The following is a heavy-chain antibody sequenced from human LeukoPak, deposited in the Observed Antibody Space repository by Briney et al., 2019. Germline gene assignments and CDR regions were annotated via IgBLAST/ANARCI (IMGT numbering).Heavy chain of an antibody. CDR1: GFTFSSYE. CDR3: AGKAWLSNDY. D-gene: IGHD3-22*01. Sequence: GGSLRLSCAASGFTFSSYEMNWVRQAPGKGLEWVSYISSSGSTIYYADSVKGRFTISRDNAKNSLYLQMNSLRAEDTAVYYCAGKAWLSNDYWGQEPWSPSPQ. CDR2: ISSSGSTI. J-gene: IGHJ4*01. V-gene: IGHV3-48*03.